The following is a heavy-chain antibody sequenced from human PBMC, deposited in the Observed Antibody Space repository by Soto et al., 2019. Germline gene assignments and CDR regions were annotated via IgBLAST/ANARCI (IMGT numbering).Heavy chain of an antibody. CDR2: ISYDGSNK. V-gene: IGHV3-30*18. Sequence: GGSLRLSCAASGFTFSSYGMHWVRQAPGKGLEWVAVISYDGSNKYYADSVKGRFTISRDNSKNTLYLQMNSLGAEDTSVYCCAKVAKAYYYYYMDVWGKGTTVTVSS. CDR1: GFTFSSYG. J-gene: IGHJ6*03. CDR3: AKVAKAYYYYYMDV.